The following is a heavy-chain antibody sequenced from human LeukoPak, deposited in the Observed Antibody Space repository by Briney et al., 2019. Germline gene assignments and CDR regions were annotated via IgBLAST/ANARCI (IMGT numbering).Heavy chain of an antibody. CDR3: ARKQHLEPSSYYYYMDV. J-gene: IGHJ6*03. Sequence: SETLSLTCVVSGDSIRNDYWWNWVRQPPGKGLEWIGEIFHSGSTNYHPSLKSRVSISVDKSKNQFSLKLTSVTAADTAMYYSARKQHLEPSSYYYYMDVWGKGTTVTVSS. CDR1: GDSIRNDYW. CDR2: IFHSGST. D-gene: IGHD6-13*01. V-gene: IGHV4-4*02.